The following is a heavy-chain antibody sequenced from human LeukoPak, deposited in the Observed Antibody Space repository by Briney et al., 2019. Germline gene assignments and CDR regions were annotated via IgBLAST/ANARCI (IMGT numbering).Heavy chain of an antibody. CDR1: GGSISSSSYY. J-gene: IGHJ6*02. D-gene: IGHD3-10*01. CDR3: ARNSGEYYYYYGMDV. CDR2: IYYSRST. V-gene: IGHV4-39*07. Sequence: SETLSLTCTVSGGSISSSSYYWGWIRQPPGKGLEWIGSIYYSRSTYYNPSLKSRVTISVDTSKNQFSLKLSSVTAADTAVYYCARNSGEYYYYYGMDVWGQGTTVTVSS.